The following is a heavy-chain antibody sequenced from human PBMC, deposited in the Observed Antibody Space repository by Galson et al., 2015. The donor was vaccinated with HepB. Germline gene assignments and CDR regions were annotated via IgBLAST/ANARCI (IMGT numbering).Heavy chain of an antibody. CDR2: IIPLFGSG. J-gene: IGHJ4*02. CDR1: GGTFSSHT. CDR3: ARQYDTSGYYAY. V-gene: IGHV1-69*13. Sequence: SVKVSCKASGGTFSSHTISWVRQAPGQGLEWMGGIIPLFGSGNYAQKFQGRVTITADESKRTTYTELSSLTSDDTAVYYCARQYDTSGYYAYWGQGTLVTVS. D-gene: IGHD3-22*01.